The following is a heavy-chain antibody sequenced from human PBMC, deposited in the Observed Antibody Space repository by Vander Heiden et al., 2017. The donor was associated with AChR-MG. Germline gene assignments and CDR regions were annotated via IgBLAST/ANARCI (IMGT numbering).Heavy chain of an antibody. CDR1: GLTFRSYA. D-gene: IGHD1-26*01. J-gene: IGHJ3*02. CDR3: AKDRSSRASYVLDI. Sequence: EVQLLESGGDLVQPGGSLRLSCAASGLTFRSYAMSWVRQAPGKGLEWVSGISDSGGNTYYADSVKGRFTISRDNSKNALYLQMNSLRAEDTAIYYCAKDRSSRASYVLDIWGQGTMVTVSS. V-gene: IGHV3-23*01. CDR2: ISDSGGNT.